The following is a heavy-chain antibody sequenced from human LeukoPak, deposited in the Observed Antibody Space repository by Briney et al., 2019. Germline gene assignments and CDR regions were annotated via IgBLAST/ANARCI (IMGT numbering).Heavy chain of an antibody. CDR3: TRGGSWTFDY. V-gene: IGHV4-4*07. Sequence: SETLSLTCTVSGGFISSYYWSWIRQPAGKGLEWIGRIYSSGSTNYNPSLKGRVTMSVDTSKNQFSLKLSSVTAADTAIYYCTRGGSWTFDYWCQGTLVTVSS. CDR2: IYSSGST. J-gene: IGHJ4*02. D-gene: IGHD3/OR15-3a*01. CDR1: GGFISSYY.